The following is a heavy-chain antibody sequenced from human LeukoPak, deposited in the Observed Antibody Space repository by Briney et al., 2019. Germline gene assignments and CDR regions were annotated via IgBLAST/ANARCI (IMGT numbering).Heavy chain of an antibody. CDR3: AGSDWGAYYFDF. V-gene: IGHV3-21*01. Sequence: WIRQPPGKGLEWVSSISGGSSYIFYADSMKGRFTISRDNAKNSLYLQMSSLRAEDTAVYYCAGSDWGAYYFDFWGQGTLVTVSS. CDR2: ISGGSSYI. D-gene: IGHD6-19*01. J-gene: IGHJ4*02.